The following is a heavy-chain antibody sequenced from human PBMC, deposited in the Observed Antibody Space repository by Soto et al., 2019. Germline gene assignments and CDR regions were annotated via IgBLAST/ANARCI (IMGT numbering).Heavy chain of an antibody. J-gene: IGHJ6*02. CDR2: IIPIFGTA. CDR1: SGTFISYA. Sequence: SVKVFFKASSGTFISYAISWLRQAPGQGLEWMGGIIPIFGTANYAQKFQGRVTITADESTSTAYMELSSLRSEDTAVYYCAREYSSSLGYYYGMDVWGQGTTVTVSS. V-gene: IGHV1-69*13. CDR3: AREYSSSLGYYYGMDV. D-gene: IGHD6-13*01.